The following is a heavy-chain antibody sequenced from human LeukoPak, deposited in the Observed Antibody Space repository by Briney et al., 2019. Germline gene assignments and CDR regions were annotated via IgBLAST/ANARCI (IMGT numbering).Heavy chain of an antibody. CDR3: ARDSSGWPRGPEKDDY. V-gene: IGHV1-69*04. Sequence: GSSVKVSCKASGGTFSSYAISWVRQAPGQGLEWMGRIIPILGIANYAQKFQGRVTITADKSTSIAYMELSSLRSEDTAVYYCARDSSGWPRGPEKDDYWGQGTLVTVSS. CDR2: IIPILGIA. CDR1: GGTFSSYA. J-gene: IGHJ4*02. D-gene: IGHD6-19*01.